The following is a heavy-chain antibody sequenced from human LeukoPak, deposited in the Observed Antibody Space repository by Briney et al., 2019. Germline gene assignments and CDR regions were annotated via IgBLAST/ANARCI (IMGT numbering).Heavy chain of an antibody. CDR3: AKDPATDIVVAVAASTGGY. D-gene: IGHD2-15*01. J-gene: IGHJ4*02. Sequence: GGSLRLSCAASGFTFSSYAMSWVRQAPGKGLEWVSAISGSGGSTYYADSVKGRFTISRDNSKNTLYLQMNSLRAEDTAVYYCAKDPATDIVVAVAASTGGYWGQGTLVTVSS. CDR1: GFTFSSYA. V-gene: IGHV3-23*01. CDR2: ISGSGGST.